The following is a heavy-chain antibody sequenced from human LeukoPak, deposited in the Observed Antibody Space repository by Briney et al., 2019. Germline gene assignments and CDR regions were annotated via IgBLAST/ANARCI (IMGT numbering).Heavy chain of an antibody. V-gene: IGHV4-34*01. CDR3: ARQILYYGSGDYFDY. J-gene: IGHJ4*02. D-gene: IGHD3-10*01. CDR2: INHSGST. Sequence: SETLSLTCAVYGGSFSGYYWSWIRQPPGKGLEWIGEINHSGSTNYNPSLKSRVTISVDKSKNQFSLQLTSVTVADTAVYYCARQILYYGSGDYFDYWGQGTLVTVSS. CDR1: GGSFSGYY.